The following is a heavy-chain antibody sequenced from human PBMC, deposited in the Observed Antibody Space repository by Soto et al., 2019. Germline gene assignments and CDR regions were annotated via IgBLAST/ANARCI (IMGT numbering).Heavy chain of an antibody. Sequence: QVQLVESGEGVVQPGRSLRLSCAASGFSFSSYGMQWVRQAPGKGLEWVAVISYDGSNKYYADSVKDRFTISRDNSKKTLYLQMNSLRADDTAVYYCVAGQYFFDYCGQGTLVTVSS. J-gene: IGHJ4*02. V-gene: IGHV3-30*03. D-gene: IGHD6-19*01. CDR3: VAGQYFFDY. CDR1: GFSFSSYG. CDR2: ISYDGSNK.